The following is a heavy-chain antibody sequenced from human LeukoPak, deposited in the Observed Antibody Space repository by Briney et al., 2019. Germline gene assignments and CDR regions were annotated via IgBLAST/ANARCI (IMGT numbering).Heavy chain of an antibody. V-gene: IGHV4-59*02. CDR1: GGSVTSFY. J-gene: IGHJ4*02. D-gene: IGHD4-23*01. CDR2: IYYTGSA. Sequence: SETLSLTCAVSGGSVTSFYWRWIRQSPGQALEWIGHIYYTGSASYNPSLKSRLRIPIATPKNQFSLNLTSVTAADTAVYYRARVGGDSGTSPRFFFAYWGQGTLVTVSS. CDR3: ARVGGDSGTSPRFFFAY.